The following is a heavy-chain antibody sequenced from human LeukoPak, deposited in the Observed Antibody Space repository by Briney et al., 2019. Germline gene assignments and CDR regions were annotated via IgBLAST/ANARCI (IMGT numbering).Heavy chain of an antibody. CDR3: VKSDWFDN. CDR2: VNSDGRFT. Sequence: GGSLRLSCAASGFFFSNYGMHWVRQAPGKGLVWVSRVNSDGRFTKYADSVKGRFTISRDNAKNTLYLQMNSLRAEDTAMYYCVKSDWFDNWGQGTLVTVSS. J-gene: IGHJ5*02. CDR1: GFFFSNYG. V-gene: IGHV3-74*03.